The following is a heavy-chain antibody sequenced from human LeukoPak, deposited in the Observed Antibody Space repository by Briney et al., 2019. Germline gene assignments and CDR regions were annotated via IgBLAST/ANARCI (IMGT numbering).Heavy chain of an antibody. J-gene: IGHJ4*02. Sequence: SETLSLTCTVSGGSISSSSYYWSWIRQPAGKGLEWIGRIYTSGSTNYNPSLKSRVTMSVDTSKNQFSLKLSSVTAADTAVYYCARDRYYYDSSGYLFDYWGQGTLVTVSS. CDR3: ARDRYYYDSSGYLFDY. D-gene: IGHD3-22*01. V-gene: IGHV4-61*02. CDR2: IYTSGST. CDR1: GGSISSSSYY.